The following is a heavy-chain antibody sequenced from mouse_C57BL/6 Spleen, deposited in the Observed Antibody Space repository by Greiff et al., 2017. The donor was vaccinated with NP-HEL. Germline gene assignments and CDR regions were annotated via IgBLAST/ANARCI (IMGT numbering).Heavy chain of an antibody. CDR1: GYTFTSYW. D-gene: IGHD2-3*01. CDR2: IDPSDSYT. CDR3: ARGDGSYFDY. V-gene: IGHV1-50*01. Sequence: QVQLQQPGAELVKPGASVKLSCKASGYTFTSYWMQWVKQRPGQGLEWIGEIDPSDSYTNYNQKFKGKATLTVDTSSSTAYMQLSSLTSEDSAVYYCARGDGSYFDYWGQGTTLTVSS. J-gene: IGHJ2*01.